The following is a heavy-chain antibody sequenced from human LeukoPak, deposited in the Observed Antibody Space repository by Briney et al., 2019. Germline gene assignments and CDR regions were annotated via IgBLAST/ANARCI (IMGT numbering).Heavy chain of an antibody. CDR2: IKSKTDGGTT. J-gene: IGHJ6*02. Sequence: PGGSLRLSCAVSGFTVSTNNMNWVRQAPGKGLEWVGRIKSKTDGGTTDYAAPVKGRFTISRDDSKNTLYLQMNSLKTEDTAVYYCTTGYVAVADNYYYGMDVWGQGTTVTVSS. D-gene: IGHD6-19*01. CDR3: TTGYVAVADNYYYGMDV. CDR1: GFTVSTNN. V-gene: IGHV3-15*01.